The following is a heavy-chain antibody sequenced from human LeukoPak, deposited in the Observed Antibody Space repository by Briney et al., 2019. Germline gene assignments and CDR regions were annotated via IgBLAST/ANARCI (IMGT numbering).Heavy chain of an antibody. CDR3: EGTYYYDSSDDY. CDR2: ISGSGTRP. Sequence: GGSLRLSCAASGFTFRSYAMSWVRQAPGKGLEWVLAISGSGTRPYNADSVKGRFTISRDNSKNMLYLQMNSLRAEDTAVYYCEGTYYYDSSDDYWGQGALVTVCS. D-gene: IGHD3-22*01. V-gene: IGHV3-23*01. J-gene: IGHJ4*02. CDR1: GFTFRSYA.